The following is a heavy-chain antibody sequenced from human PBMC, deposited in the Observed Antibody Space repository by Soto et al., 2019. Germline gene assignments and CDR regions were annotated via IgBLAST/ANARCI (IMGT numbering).Heavy chain of an antibody. CDR1: GDSISSYY. V-gene: IGHV4-59*01. J-gene: IGHJ4*02. CDR3: ALRSMAVVPEY. D-gene: IGHD3-22*01. CDR2: LYYGRSA. Sequence: QVQLQESGPGLVKPSETLSLTCAVSGDSISSYYCMWIRQPPGKGLESIGYLYYGRSANYNPSLKTRCTLSVDTSTNQCSLTLSSMTAADTAVYYCALRSMAVVPEYWGQGTLVTVSS.